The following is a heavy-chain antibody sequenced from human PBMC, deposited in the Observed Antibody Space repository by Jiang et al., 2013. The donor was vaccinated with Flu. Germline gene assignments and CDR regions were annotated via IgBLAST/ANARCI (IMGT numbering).Heavy chain of an antibody. Sequence: PGLVKPSGTLFLTCDVSGDSITNSNWWTWVRQPPGKGLEWIGEIFHTGTNSYNPSLKSRLTLSVDQSRNQFFLNLTSVTAADTALYYCAREDRISRGGGFDAWGQGMLVIVSS. CDR1: GDSITNSNW. J-gene: IGHJ5*01. D-gene: IGHD2-21*01. CDR2: IFHTGTN. CDR3: AREDRISRGGGFDA. V-gene: IGHV4-4*02.